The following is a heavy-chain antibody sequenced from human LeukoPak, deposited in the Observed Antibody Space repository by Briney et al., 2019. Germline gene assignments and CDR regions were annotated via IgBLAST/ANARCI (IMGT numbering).Heavy chain of an antibody. CDR1: GFTFSSYA. D-gene: IGHD3-22*01. CDR3: AKDLDSSGYYETIDY. CDR2: ISGSGGST. Sequence: GGSLRLSCAASGFTFSSYAMSWVRQAPGKGLEWVSAISGSGGSTYYADSVKGRFTISRDNSKNTLYLQMNSLRAEDTAVYYCAKDLDSSGYYETIDYWGQGTLVTVSS. V-gene: IGHV3-23*01. J-gene: IGHJ4*02.